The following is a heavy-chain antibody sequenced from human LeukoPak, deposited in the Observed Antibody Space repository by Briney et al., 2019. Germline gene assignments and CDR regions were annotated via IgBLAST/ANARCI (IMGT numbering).Heavy chain of an antibody. V-gene: IGHV1-2*02. J-gene: IGHJ4*02. D-gene: IGHD1-1*01. CDR3: ARRQGTTLNFDY. CDR1: GYTFTGYY. Sequence: ASVKVSCKASGYTFTGYYIHWLRQAPGQGLEWMGWINPNTGGRDYAQKFQGRVTMTTDTSTSTAYMELRSLRSDDTAVYYCARRQGTTLNFDYWGQGTLVTVSS. CDR2: INPNTGGR.